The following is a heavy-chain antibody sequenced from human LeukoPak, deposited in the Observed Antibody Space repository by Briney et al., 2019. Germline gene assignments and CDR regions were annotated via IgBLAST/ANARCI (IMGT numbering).Heavy chain of an antibody. J-gene: IGHJ3*02. CDR3: ATRNYGDSYGAFDI. Sequence: GGSLRLSCAASGFTFSDYYMSWIRQAPGKGLERVSYISSSGSTIYYADSVKGRFTISRDNAKNSLYLQMNSLRAEDTAVYYCATRNYGDSYGAFDIWGRGTMVTVSS. CDR1: GFTFSDYY. V-gene: IGHV3-11*04. CDR2: ISSSGSTI. D-gene: IGHD4-17*01.